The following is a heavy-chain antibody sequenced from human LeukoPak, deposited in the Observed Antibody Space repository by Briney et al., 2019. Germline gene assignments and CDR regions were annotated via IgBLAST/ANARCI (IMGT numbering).Heavy chain of an antibody. D-gene: IGHD2-21*01. CDR1: GVSSSSSY. J-gene: IGHJ4*02. V-gene: IGHV4-59*08. CDR2: IFYTGDS. Sequence: PSETLSLTCTVSGVSSSSSYWSWIGQPPGKGLEWIGYIFYTGDSNHNPSFKSRVSISLDTSKDQISLKLSSVTAADTAVYYCARHRFASPLDSWGQGTLVTVSS. CDR3: ARHRFASPLDS.